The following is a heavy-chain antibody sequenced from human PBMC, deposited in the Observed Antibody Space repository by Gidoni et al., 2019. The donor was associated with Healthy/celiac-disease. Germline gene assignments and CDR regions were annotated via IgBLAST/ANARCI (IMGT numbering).Heavy chain of an antibody. CDR2: ISYDGSNK. CDR3: AKGDIVVVVAATGIDY. J-gene: IGHJ4*02. Sequence: QVQLVESGGGVVQPGRSLRLSCAASGLPFSSYGMHWVRQAPGKGLEWVAVISYDGSNKYYADSVKGRFTISRDNSKNTLYLQMNSLRAEDTAVYYCAKGDIVVVVAATGIDYWGQGTLVTVSS. V-gene: IGHV3-30*18. CDR1: GLPFSSYG. D-gene: IGHD2-15*01.